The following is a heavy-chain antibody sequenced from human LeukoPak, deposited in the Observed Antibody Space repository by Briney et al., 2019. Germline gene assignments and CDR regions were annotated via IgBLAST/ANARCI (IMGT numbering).Heavy chain of an antibody. CDR3: ARDAYTSASDS. Sequence: PGGSLRLSCAASGFSFSGYWMTWVREAPGKGLEWVANLTPDGIHKYYVDSVKGRFTISRDNARNSLYLQMSSLRAEDTAVYYCARDAYTSASDSWGQGTLVSVSS. D-gene: IGHD3-16*01. CDR1: GFSFSGYW. CDR2: LTPDGIHK. J-gene: IGHJ5*01. V-gene: IGHV3-7*01.